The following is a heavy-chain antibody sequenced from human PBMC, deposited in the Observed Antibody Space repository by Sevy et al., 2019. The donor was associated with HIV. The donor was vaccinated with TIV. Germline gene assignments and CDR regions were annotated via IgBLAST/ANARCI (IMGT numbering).Heavy chain of an antibody. D-gene: IGHD3-22*01. CDR3: ARDGNYYDSSGYPYYFDY. J-gene: IGHJ4*02. Sequence: GGSLRLSCAASGFTFSSYGMHWVRQAPGMGLEWVAVIWYDGSNKYYADSVKGRFTISRDNSKNTLYLQMNSLRAEDTAVYYCARDGNYYDSSGYPYYFDYWGQGTLVTVSS. V-gene: IGHV3-33*01. CDR2: IWYDGSNK. CDR1: GFTFSSYG.